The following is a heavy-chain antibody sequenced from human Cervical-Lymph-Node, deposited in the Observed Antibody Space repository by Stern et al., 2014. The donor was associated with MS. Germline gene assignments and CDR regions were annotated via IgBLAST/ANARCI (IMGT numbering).Heavy chain of an antibody. J-gene: IGHJ4*02. CDR3: ARGSR. V-gene: IGHV3-64*07. Sequence: EVQLVESGGGLVQPGGSLRLSCAGSGFTFRNFAMHWVRQAPGKGLEYVSAITSDGGSTYYADFVKGRFTISRDNAKNTLYLQMGSLRGDDMAVYYCARGSRWGQGTLVTVSS. CDR2: ITSDGGST. CDR1: GFTFRNFA.